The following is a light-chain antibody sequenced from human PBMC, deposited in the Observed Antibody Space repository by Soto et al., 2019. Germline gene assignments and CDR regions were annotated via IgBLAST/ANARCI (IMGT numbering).Light chain of an antibody. Sequence: EIVMTQSPATLSVSPGERVTLSCRASQSVSSRLAWYHQKPGQSPRLLIYVASTRATCIPARFSGSGSGTAFTLTIRFLQCEDFGLYDGHQYNNFWPVGQGTKGELK. CDR1: QSVSSR. CDR3: HQYNNFWP. V-gene: IGKV3-15*01. J-gene: IGKJ1*01. CDR2: VAS.